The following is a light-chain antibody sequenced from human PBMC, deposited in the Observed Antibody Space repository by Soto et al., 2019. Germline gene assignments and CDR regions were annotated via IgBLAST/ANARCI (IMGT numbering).Light chain of an antibody. CDR1: QSVSSSY. Sequence: EIVLTQSPGTLSLSPGERATLSCRASQSVSSSYLAWYQQKPRQAPRLLIYVASSRATGIPDRFSGSGSGTDFTLTISRLEPEDLAVYYCQQFGSSLFTFGPGTKVDIK. J-gene: IGKJ3*01. CDR2: VAS. CDR3: QQFGSSLFT. V-gene: IGKV3-20*01.